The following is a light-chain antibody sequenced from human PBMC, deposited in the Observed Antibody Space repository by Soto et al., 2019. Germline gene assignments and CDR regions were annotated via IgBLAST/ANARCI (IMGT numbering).Light chain of an antibody. CDR1: SSDVGGYNY. Sequence: SALTKPASVSGSPGQSITISCTGTSSDVGGYNYVSWYQQHPGKAPKLMIYDVSNRPSGVSNRFSGSKSGNTASLTISGLQAEDETDYYCSSYTSSSILYVFGTGTKLTVL. CDR3: SSYTSSSILYV. V-gene: IGLV2-14*01. CDR2: DVS. J-gene: IGLJ1*01.